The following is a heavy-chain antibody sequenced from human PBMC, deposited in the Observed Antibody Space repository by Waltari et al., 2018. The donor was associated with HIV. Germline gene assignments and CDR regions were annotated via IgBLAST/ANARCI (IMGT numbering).Heavy chain of an antibody. V-gene: IGHV4-39*02. Sequence: QLQPQESCPGLVQTSATVSLICTVSRGSIRNNSYYWRWLRQPPGKGLEWMGSVYYGGRTYYNPSLKIRVTISVDTPKNHFSLKLTSMTATDSAVYYCARGYCSSRACYTGSWFDPWGQGTLVTVSS. CDR3: ARGYCSSRACYTGSWFDP. CDR1: RGSIRNNSYY. CDR2: VYYGGRT. D-gene: IGHD2-8*01. J-gene: IGHJ5*02.